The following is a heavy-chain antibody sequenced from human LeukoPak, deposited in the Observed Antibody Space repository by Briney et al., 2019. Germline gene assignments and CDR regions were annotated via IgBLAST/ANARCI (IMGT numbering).Heavy chain of an antibody. J-gene: IGHJ4*02. D-gene: IGHD6-13*01. Sequence: GGSLRLSCAASGNYWMHWVRQAPGKGLEWVAVISYDGSYKYYADSVQGRFTISRDNSKNTLYLQMNSLSTEDTAVYYCARVSGAEAATGGYFDRWGQGTLVTVSS. V-gene: IGHV3-30*03. CDR3: ARVSGAEAATGGYFDR. CDR2: ISYDGSYK. CDR1: GNYW.